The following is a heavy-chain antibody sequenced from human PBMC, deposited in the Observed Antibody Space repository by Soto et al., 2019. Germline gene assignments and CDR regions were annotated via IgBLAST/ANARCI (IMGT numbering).Heavy chain of an antibody. CDR3: ARVTPFTIFGGLNVWFDP. Sequence: QVQLVQSGAEVKKPGASVKVSCKASGYTFTSYGISWVRQAPGQGLEWMGWISAYNGNTNYAQKLQGRVTMTTDTSTSTAYMELRSLRSDDTAVYYCARVTPFTIFGGLNVWFDPWGQGTLVTVSS. D-gene: IGHD3-3*01. V-gene: IGHV1-18*01. CDR1: GYTFTSYG. CDR2: ISAYNGNT. J-gene: IGHJ5*02.